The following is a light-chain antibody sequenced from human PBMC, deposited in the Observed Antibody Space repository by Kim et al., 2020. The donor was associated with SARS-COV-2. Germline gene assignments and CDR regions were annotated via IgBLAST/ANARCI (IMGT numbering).Light chain of an antibody. CDR1: SSNIGSYV. Sequence: GQRVTISCSESSSNIGSYVVNWYRQLPGTAPKLLIYSNDQRPSGVPDRFSCSKSGTSASLAISGLHSEDEADYYCAAWAVSLSTDVFGTGTKVTVL. V-gene: IGLV1-44*01. CDR3: AAWAVSLSTDV. CDR2: SND. J-gene: IGLJ1*01.